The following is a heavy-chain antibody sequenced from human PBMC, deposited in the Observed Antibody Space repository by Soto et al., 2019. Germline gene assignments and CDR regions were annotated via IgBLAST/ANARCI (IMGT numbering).Heavy chain of an antibody. CDR1: GFTLDDYA. V-gene: IGHV3-9*01. CDR3: AKDAGRDGYLDY. Sequence: GGSLRLSCAASGFTLDDYAIHWVRQAPGKGLQWVSGLSWNSGSIGYADSVKGRFTISRDNAKISLYLQMNSLRAEDTTLYYCAKDAGRDGYLDYWGQGTLVTVSS. CDR2: LSWNSGSI. J-gene: IGHJ4*02. D-gene: IGHD2-15*01.